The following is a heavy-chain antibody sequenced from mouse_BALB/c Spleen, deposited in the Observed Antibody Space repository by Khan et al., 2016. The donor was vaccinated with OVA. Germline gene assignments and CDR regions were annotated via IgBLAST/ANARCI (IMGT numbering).Heavy chain of an antibody. CDR2: IWAGGSK. CDR3: ARDTTATPY. J-gene: IGHJ3*01. Sequence: QVQLKQSGPGLVAPSQSLSITCTVSGFSLTSYGVHRVRQPPGKGLEWLGIIWAGGSKNYNSALMSRLSISKDNSKSQVFLKMNSLQTDDTSMYYCARDTTATPYWGQGTLVTVSA. CDR1: GFSLTSYG. D-gene: IGHD1-2*01. V-gene: IGHV2-9*02.